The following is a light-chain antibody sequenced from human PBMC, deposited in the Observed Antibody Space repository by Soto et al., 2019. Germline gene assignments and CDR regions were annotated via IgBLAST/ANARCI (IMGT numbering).Light chain of an antibody. CDR3: QLCNSSSIT. CDR1: QSISSW. J-gene: IGKJ5*01. V-gene: IGKV1-5*03. CDR2: KAS. Sequence: DIQMTQSPSTLSASVGDSVTIPCRASQSISSWLAWYQQKPGQAPQLLIYKASSLEGGVPSRFTGSGSGTQFTLTISGLQPADVSTDFCQLCNSSSITFGQGTRL.